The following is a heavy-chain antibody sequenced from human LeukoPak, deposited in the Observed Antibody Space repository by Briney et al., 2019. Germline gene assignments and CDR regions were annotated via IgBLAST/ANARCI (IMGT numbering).Heavy chain of an antibody. V-gene: IGHV3-48*01. CDR1: GFTFSSYS. CDR2: ISSSSSTI. CDR3: GEVQSGNKFDY. J-gene: IGHJ4*02. Sequence: PGGSLRLSCAASGFTFSSYSMNWVRQAPGKGLEWVSYISSSSSTIYYADSVKGRFTISRDNAKNSLYLQMNSLRAEDTAVYYCGEVQSGNKFDYWGRGTQVTVSS. D-gene: IGHD1-1*01.